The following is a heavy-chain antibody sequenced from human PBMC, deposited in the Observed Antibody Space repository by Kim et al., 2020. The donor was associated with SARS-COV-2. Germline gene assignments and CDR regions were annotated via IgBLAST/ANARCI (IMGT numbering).Heavy chain of an antibody. J-gene: IGHJ4*02. CDR2: VRGSGDKT. D-gene: IGHD5-12*01. CDR1: GFTFSSYA. CDR3: AKDQEGLRGFFDY. V-gene: IGHV3-23*01. Sequence: GGSLRLSCAASGFTFSSYAMNWVRQAPGKGLEWVSAVRGSGDKTYYADSVKGRFTISRDNSKNTVYLQRNSLRAEDTAVYYCAKDQEGLRGFFDYWGQGTLVTVSS.